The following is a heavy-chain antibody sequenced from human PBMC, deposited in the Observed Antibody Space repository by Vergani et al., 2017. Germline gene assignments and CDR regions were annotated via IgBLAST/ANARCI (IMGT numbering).Heavy chain of an antibody. CDR2: IYTSGST. CDR1: GGSISSGSYY. Sequence: QVQLQESGPGLVKPSQTLSLTCTVSGGSISSGSYYWSWIRQPAGKGLEWIGRIYTSGSTNYNPSLKSRVTISVDTSKNQFSLKLSSVTAADTAVYYCARVSIGYLGTVFDYWGQGTLVTVSS. CDR3: ARVSIGYLGTVFDY. V-gene: IGHV4-61*02. J-gene: IGHJ4*02. D-gene: IGHD6-6*01.